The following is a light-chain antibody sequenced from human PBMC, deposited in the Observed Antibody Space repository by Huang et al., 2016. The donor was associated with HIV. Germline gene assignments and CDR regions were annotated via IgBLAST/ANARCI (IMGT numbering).Light chain of an antibody. CDR2: LGS. J-gene: IGKJ4*01. CDR1: QSLLHSNGFNY. Sequence: DIVMTQSPLSLPVTPGEPASISCRSSQSLLHSNGFNYLDWYLQKPGQSPQLLIYLGSTRASGVPDMFRGSGSGTDFTLKISRVEAEDVGVYYCMQALHTPLTFGGGTKVEIK. V-gene: IGKV2-28*01. CDR3: MQALHTPLT.